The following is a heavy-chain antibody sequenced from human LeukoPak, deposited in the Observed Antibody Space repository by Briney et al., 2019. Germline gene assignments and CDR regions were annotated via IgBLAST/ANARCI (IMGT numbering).Heavy chain of an antibody. V-gene: IGHV4-39*01. Sequence: SETLSLTCTVSGGSVSSSDYYWGWIRQPPGKGLEWIGSINYSGNTYYNPSLKNRVTISVDTSKNQFSLKMSSVTAADTAVYYCARSLSTTGLRWGQGTLVTVSS. CDR1: GGSVSSSDYY. CDR3: ARSLSTTGLR. D-gene: IGHD1-1*01. CDR2: INYSGNT. J-gene: IGHJ4*02.